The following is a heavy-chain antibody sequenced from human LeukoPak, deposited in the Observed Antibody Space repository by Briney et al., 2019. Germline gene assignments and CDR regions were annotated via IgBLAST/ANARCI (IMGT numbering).Heavy chain of an antibody. V-gene: IGHV3-23*01. CDR1: GFTFSSYA. CDR2: ISGSGGST. Sequence: PGGSLRLPCAASGFTFSSYAMSWVRQAPGKGLECVSAISGSGGSTYYADSVKGRFTISRDNSKNTLYLQMNSLRAEDTAVYYCAKSFRGGYYYYYGMDLWGQGTTVTVSS. J-gene: IGHJ6*02. CDR3: AKSFRGGYYYYYGMDL. D-gene: IGHD3-10*01.